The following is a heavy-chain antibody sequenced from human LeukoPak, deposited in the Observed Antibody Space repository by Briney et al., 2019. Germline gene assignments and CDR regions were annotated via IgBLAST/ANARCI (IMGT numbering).Heavy chain of an antibody. J-gene: IGHJ4*02. CDR3: ARGPYDDSSGFLFDY. Sequence: GGSLRLSCAASGFTFSSYGMHWVRQGPGKGLEWVAIIWDDGGKKYYAGSVKGRFTISRDNSKNTLYLQMNSLRAEDTAVYYCARGPYDDSSGFLFDYWGQGTLVTVSS. CDR1: GFTFSSYG. CDR2: IWDDGGKK. V-gene: IGHV3-33*08. D-gene: IGHD3-22*01.